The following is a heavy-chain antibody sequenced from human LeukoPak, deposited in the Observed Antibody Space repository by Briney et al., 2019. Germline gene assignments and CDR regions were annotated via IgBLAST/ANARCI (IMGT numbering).Heavy chain of an antibody. D-gene: IGHD3-3*01. CDR2: INHSGST. CDR3: ARGPITIFGVVMVADAFDI. CDR1: GGSFSGYY. J-gene: IGHJ3*02. Sequence: SGTLSLTCAVYGGSFSGYYWSWIRQPPGKGLEWIGEINHSGSTNYNPSLKSRVTISVDTSKNQFSLKLSSVTAADTAVYYCARGPITIFGVVMVADAFDIWGQGTMVTVSS. V-gene: IGHV4-34*01.